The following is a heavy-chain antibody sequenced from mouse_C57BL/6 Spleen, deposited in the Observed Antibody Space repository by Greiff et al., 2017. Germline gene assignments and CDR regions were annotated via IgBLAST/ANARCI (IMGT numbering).Heavy chain of an antibody. D-gene: IGHD1-1*01. Sequence: VQLQQSGPGLVQPSQSLSITCTVSGFSLTSYGVHWVRQSPGKGLEWLGVIWSGGSTDYNAAFISRLSISKDNSKSQVFFKMNSLQADDTAIYYCARNFPHDYYGSSYFDYWGQGTTLTVSS. J-gene: IGHJ2*01. V-gene: IGHV2-2*01. CDR1: GFSLTSYG. CDR2: IWSGGST. CDR3: ARNFPHDYYGSSYFDY.